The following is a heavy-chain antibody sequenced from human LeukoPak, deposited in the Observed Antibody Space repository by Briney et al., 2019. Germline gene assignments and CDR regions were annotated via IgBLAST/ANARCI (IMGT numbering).Heavy chain of an antibody. D-gene: IGHD2-2*02. V-gene: IGHV3-30*18. CDR3: AKDMRYCSSTSCYTLKATYSGMDV. CDR1: GFTFSSYG. J-gene: IGHJ6*02. CDR2: ISYDGSNK. Sequence: GGSLRLSCAASGFTFSSYGMHWVRQAPGKGLEWVAVISYDGSNKYYADSVKGRFTISRDNSKNTLYLQMNSLRAEDTAVYYCAKDMRYCSSTSCYTLKATYSGMDVWGQGTTVTVSS.